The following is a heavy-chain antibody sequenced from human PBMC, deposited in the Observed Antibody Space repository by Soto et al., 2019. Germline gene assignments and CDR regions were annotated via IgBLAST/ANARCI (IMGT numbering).Heavy chain of an antibody. CDR1: GFTFSSYA. CDR3: ARDKSPYSSGWHNRHFDY. CDR2: ISYDGSNK. D-gene: IGHD6-19*01. J-gene: IGHJ4*02. V-gene: IGHV3-30-3*01. Sequence: QVQLVESGGGVVQPGRSLRLSCAASGFTFSSYAMHWVRQAPGKGLEWVAVISYDGSNKYYADSVKGRFTISRDNSKNGLYLPMTSLRAEDTAVYYCARDKSPYSSGWHNRHFDYWGQGTLVTVSS.